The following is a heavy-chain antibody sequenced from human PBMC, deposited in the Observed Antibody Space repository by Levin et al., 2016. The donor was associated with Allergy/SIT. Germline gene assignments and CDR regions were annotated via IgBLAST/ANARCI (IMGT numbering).Heavy chain of an antibody. CDR1: GGSFSGYY. CDR2: INHSGST. V-gene: IGHV4-34*01. D-gene: IGHD3-9*01. J-gene: IGHJ4*02. CDR3: ARGRDDILTGYYNY. Sequence: SETLSLTCAVYGGSFSGYYWSWIRQPPGKGLEWIGEINHSGSTNYNPSLKSRVTISVDTSKNQFSLKLSSVTAADTAVYYCARGRDDILTGYYNYWGQGTLVTVSS.